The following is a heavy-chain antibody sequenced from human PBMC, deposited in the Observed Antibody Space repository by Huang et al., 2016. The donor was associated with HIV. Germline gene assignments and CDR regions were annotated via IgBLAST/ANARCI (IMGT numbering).Heavy chain of an antibody. D-gene: IGHD3-10*01. CDR3: ARGSAGVLWFGEM. Sequence: QERLVESGGGVVQPGRSPRLSCAASGFTFSSYAMHWVRQAPGKGLEWVAVISYDGSNQHYVDSVKGRVTISRDNSKKMLYLQMNSLRMGDTAVYYCARGSAGVLWFGEMWGQGTLVTVSS. CDR1: GFTFSSYA. V-gene: IGHV3-30*04. J-gene: IGHJ4*02. CDR2: ISYDGSNQ.